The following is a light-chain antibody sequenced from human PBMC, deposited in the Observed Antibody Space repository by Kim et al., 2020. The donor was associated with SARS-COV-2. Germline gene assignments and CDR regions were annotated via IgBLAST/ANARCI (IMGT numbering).Light chain of an antibody. CDR2: DVS. CDR1: SSDVGGYNY. Sequence: PGQSVTIACTGTSSDVGGYNYVSWFQHHPGKAPKLMIYDVSERPSGVPDRFSGSKSGNTASLIISGLQAEDEADYYCCSYAGNYVFGTGTKVTVL. J-gene: IGLJ1*01. V-gene: IGLV2-11*01. CDR3: CSYAGNYV.